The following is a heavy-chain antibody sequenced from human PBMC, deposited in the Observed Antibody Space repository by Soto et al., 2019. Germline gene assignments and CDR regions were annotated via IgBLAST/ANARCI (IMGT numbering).Heavy chain of an antibody. Sequence: EVQLVESGGGLVQPGGSLRLSCTASGFTFSSYWMSWVRQAPGKGLEWVANMKGDGSEKYYVDSVKGRFTISRDNARNSLFLQMNTLRAEDTAVYYCVRAVGGYGSYWGQGTLVTVSS. CDR2: MKGDGSEK. D-gene: IGHD5-12*01. J-gene: IGHJ4*02. CDR1: GFTFSSYW. CDR3: VRAVGGYGSY. V-gene: IGHV3-7*01.